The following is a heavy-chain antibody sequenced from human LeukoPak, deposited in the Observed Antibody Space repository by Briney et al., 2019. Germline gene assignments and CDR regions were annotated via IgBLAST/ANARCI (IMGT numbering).Heavy chain of an antibody. V-gene: IGHV3-21*01. D-gene: IGHD3-22*01. CDR3: ARLKGDYYDSSGYYRDSHFDY. CDR2: ISSTRGFI. CDR1: GFTFSTYT. J-gene: IGHJ4*02. Sequence: GGSLRLSCAASGFTFSTYTMHWVRQTPGTGLEWVSSISSTRGFIRYADSVEGRFTISRDNAKNSLYLQMNSLRAEDTAVYYCARLKGDYYDSSGYYRDSHFDYWGQGTLVTVSS.